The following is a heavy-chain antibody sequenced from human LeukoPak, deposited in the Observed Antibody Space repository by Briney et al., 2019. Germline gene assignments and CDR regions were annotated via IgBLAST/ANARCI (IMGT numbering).Heavy chain of an antibody. D-gene: IGHD5-12*01. CDR1: GYIFTGYY. Sequence: ASVKVSCKASGYIFTGYYMHWVRQAPGQGLEWMGWISAYNGNTNYAQKLQGRVTMTTDTSTSTAYMELRSLRSDDTAVYYCARRSGYDYWGQGTLVTVSS. V-gene: IGHV1-18*04. CDR2: ISAYNGNT. J-gene: IGHJ4*02. CDR3: ARRSGYDY.